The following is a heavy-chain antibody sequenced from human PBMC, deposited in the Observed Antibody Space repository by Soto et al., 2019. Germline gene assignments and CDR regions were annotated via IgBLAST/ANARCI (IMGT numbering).Heavy chain of an antibody. J-gene: IGHJ6*02. CDR1: GGSFSGYY. D-gene: IGHD2-21*02. Sequence: PSETLSLTCAVYGGSFSGYYWSWIRQPPGKGLEWIGYMYNTGSTVYNPSFKSRVTISVDTSKNQFSLKLNSVTAADTAVYYCARDLWGYCGTDCYPLDVWGQGTTVTVPS. V-gene: IGHV4-59*01. CDR2: MYNTGST. CDR3: ARDLWGYCGTDCYPLDV.